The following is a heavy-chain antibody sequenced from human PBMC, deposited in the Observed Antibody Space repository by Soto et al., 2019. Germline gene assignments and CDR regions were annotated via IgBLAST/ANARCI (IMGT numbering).Heavy chain of an antibody. CDR1: GFTLSDHY. J-gene: IGHJ4*02. V-gene: IGHV3-72*01. Sequence: EVQLVESGGGLVQPGGSLRLSCAASGFTLSDHYLDWVRQAPGKGLEWVDRSRNRVKSFTTAYAASVRGRFTFSRDDSTNSLYLQMNSLKTDDPAVYYCARASTPDSTGYDYWGQGTLVTVSS. CDR3: ARASTPDSTGYDY. D-gene: IGHD3-3*01. CDR2: SRNRVKSFTT.